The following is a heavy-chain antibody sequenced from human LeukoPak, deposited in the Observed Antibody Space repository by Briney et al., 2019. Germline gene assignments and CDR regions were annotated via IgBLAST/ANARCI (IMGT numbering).Heavy chain of an antibody. J-gene: IGHJ6*02. D-gene: IGHD3-10*01. CDR3: ARQGGMGVRGVIYYYYYGMDV. CDR2: IYYSGST. CDR1: GGSISSSSYY. V-gene: IGHV4-39*01. Sequence: SETLSLTCTVSGGSISSSSYYWGWIRQPPGKGLEWIGSIYYSGSTYYNPSLESRVTISVDTSKNQFSLKLSSVTAADTAVYYCARQGGMGVRGVIYYYYYGMDVWGQGTTVTVSS.